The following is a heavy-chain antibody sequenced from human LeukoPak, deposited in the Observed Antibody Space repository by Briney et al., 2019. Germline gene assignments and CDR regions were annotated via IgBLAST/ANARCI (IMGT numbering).Heavy chain of an antibody. V-gene: IGHV1-69*05. CDR1: GGTFSSYA. J-gene: IGHJ4*02. Sequence: SVKVSCKASGGTFSSYAISWVRQAPGQGLEWMGRIIPIFGTANYAQKFQGRVTITTDESTSTAYMELSSLRSEDTAVYYCASADDGYSSSWYPPYFDYWGQGTLVTVSS. CDR3: ASADDGYSSSWYPPYFDY. D-gene: IGHD6-13*01. CDR2: IIPIFGTA.